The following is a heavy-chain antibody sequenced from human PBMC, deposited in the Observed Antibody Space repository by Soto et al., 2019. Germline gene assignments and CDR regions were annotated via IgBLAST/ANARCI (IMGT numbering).Heavy chain of an antibody. CDR2: IRSKAYGGTT. CDR3: TRESYSSSSLLSGDYYYMDV. CDR1: GFTFGDYA. V-gene: IGHV3-49*03. Sequence: GGSLRLSCTASGFTFGDYAMSWFRQAPGKGLEWVGFIRSKAYGGTTEYAASVKGRFTISRDDSKSIAYLQMNSLKTEDTAVYYCTRESYSSSSLLSGDYYYMDVWGKGTTVTVSS. J-gene: IGHJ6*03. D-gene: IGHD6-6*01.